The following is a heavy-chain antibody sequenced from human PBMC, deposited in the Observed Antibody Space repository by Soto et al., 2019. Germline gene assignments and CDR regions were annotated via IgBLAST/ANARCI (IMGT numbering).Heavy chain of an antibody. CDR3: AKGFEGSWIQLWLPGAFDI. Sequence: EVQLLESGGGLVQPGGSLRLSCAASGFTFSSYAMSWVRQAPGKGLEWVSGISGSGGSTYYADSVKGRFTISRDNSKNTLYLQMTSPRAEDTAVYYCAKGFEGSWIQLWLPGAFDIWGQGTKVTVSS. CDR2: ISGSGGST. D-gene: IGHD5-18*01. CDR1: GFTFSSYA. J-gene: IGHJ3*02. V-gene: IGHV3-23*01.